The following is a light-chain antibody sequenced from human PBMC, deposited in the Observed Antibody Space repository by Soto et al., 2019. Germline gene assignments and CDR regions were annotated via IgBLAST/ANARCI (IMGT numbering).Light chain of an antibody. CDR2: AAS. CDR1: QGISSY. V-gene: IGKV1-6*01. Sequence: AIQLTQSPSSLSASVGDRVTITCRASQGISSYLAWYQQKPGKAPKLLIYAASTLQSGVPSRFSGSGSGTDFTLTISCLQSEDFATYYCLQDYNYPWTFGQGTKVDIK. J-gene: IGKJ1*01. CDR3: LQDYNYPWT.